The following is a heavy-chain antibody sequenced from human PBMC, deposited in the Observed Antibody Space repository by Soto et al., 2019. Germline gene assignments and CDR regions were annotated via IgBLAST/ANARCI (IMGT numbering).Heavy chain of an antibody. V-gene: IGHV4-61*01. Sequence: QVQLQESGPGLVKPSETLSLTCTVSGGSVSSGSYYWSWIRQPPGKGLEWIGYIYYSGSTNYNPSLKSRVTISVDTSKNQFSRKLSSVTAADTAVYYCARETLTMVRGVITYGMDVWGQGTTVTVSS. CDR3: ARETLTMVRGVITYGMDV. CDR2: IYYSGST. CDR1: GGSVSSGSYY. D-gene: IGHD3-10*01. J-gene: IGHJ6*02.